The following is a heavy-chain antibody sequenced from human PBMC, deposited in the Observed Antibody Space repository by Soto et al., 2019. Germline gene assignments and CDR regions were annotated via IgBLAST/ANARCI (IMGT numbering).Heavy chain of an antibody. CDR2: INSDGSST. CDR3: ARMSSARYNPYPFAY. V-gene: IGHV3-74*01. D-gene: IGHD3-16*02. J-gene: IGHJ4*02. CDR1: GFTFSSYW. Sequence: EVQLVESVGGLVQPGGSLRLSCAASGFTFSSYWMHWVRQAPGKGRVWVSRINSDGSSTSYADSVKGRVTISRDNAKHTLYLQMSRLRAEGTAVYYCARMSSARYNPYPFAYWGKGTLVTFSS.